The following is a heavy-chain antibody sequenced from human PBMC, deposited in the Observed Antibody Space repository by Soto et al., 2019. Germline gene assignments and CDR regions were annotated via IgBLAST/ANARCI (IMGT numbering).Heavy chain of an antibody. CDR3: AGRSAWYCFDY. CDR2: ITASGDYT. Sequence: EVQLLESGGGFVQPGGSLRLSCAASGFTFSSYAMSWVRQAPGKGLEWVSSITASGDYTSYANSVKGRFTIFRDNSKNTLYLQMNSLTDEDTAVYYCAGRSAWYCFDYCGHGTLVTVSS. D-gene: IGHD6-19*01. J-gene: IGHJ4*01. V-gene: IGHV3-23*01. CDR1: GFTFSSYA.